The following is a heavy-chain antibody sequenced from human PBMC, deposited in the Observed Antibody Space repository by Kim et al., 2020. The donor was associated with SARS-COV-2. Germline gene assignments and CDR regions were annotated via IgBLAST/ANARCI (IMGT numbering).Heavy chain of an antibody. D-gene: IGHD3-10*01. CDR3: ARQREGDTWFGGGFDY. J-gene: IGHJ4*02. CDR2: IYPGDSDT. Sequence: GESLKISCQGSGYTFTAYWIGWVRQMPGRGLEWLGIIYPGDSDTSYSPSFRGLVTISVDRSISTAYLQWSSLRASDNAMYYCARQREGDTWFGGGFDYWGQGTLVTVSS. CDR1: GYTFTAYW. V-gene: IGHV5-51*01.